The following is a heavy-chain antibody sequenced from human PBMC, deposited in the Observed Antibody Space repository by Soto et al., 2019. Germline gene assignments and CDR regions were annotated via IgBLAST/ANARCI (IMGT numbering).Heavy chain of an antibody. D-gene: IGHD3-3*01. Sequence: EVQLVESGGGLVKPGWSLRLSCAASGFTFSSYSRNWVRQAPGNGLEWVSSISSSSSYIYYAESVKARFTISRDNAKDSLYLQMNSLRAEDTAVYYCARDGGAPTIFGVVTQTYYYYYGMDVWSQGTTVTVSS. CDR1: GFTFSSYS. V-gene: IGHV3-21*01. CDR2: ISSSSSYI. J-gene: IGHJ6*02. CDR3: ARDGGAPTIFGVVTQTYYYYYGMDV.